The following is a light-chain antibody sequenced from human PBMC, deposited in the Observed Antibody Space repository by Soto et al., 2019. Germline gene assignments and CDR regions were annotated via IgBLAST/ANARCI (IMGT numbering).Light chain of an antibody. V-gene: IGLV2-8*01. Sequence: QSALTQPPSASGSPGQSVTISCTGTSSDVGGYDYVSWYQQHPGKAPKLMLYEVSERPSGVPDRFSGSKSGNTASLTVSGLQAEDEADYYCSSHADNYTWVFGGGTKVTVL. CDR3: SSHADNYTWV. CDR2: EVS. J-gene: IGLJ3*02. CDR1: SSDVGGYDY.